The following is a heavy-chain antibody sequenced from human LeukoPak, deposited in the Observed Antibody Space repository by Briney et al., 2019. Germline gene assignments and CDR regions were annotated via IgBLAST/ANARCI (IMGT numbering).Heavy chain of an antibody. V-gene: IGHV3-30-3*01. CDR2: ISYDGSNK. CDR1: GFTFSSYA. CDR3: ARDQRVSQTSYYYYGMDV. Sequence: GGSLRLSCAASGFTFSSYAMHWVSQAPGKGLEWVAVISYDGSNKYYADSVKGRFTISRDNSKNTLYLQMNSLRAEDTAVYYCARDQRVSQTSYYYYGMDVWGQGATVTVSS. J-gene: IGHJ6*02. D-gene: IGHD6-25*01.